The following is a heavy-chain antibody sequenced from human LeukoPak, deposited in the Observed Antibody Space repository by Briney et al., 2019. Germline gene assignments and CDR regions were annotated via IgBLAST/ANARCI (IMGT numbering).Heavy chain of an antibody. Sequence: SEALSLTCAVSGGSINSYYWTWIRQPPGKGLEWIGYIYYSGSTNYNPSLKSRVTIAVDTSKNQFSLKLSSVTAADTAVYYCASFGRRDGYNPYYFDYWGQGSLVTVSS. CDR1: GGSINSYY. D-gene: IGHD5-24*01. V-gene: IGHV4-59*08. J-gene: IGHJ4*02. CDR2: IYYSGST. CDR3: ASFGRRDGYNPYYFDY.